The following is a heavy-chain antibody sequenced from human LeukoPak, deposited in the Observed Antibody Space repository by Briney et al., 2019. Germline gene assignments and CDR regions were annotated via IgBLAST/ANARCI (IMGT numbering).Heavy chain of an antibody. CDR2: INPNRGDT. CDR3: VREIRAISVTAD. V-gene: IGHV1-2*02. J-gene: IGHJ4*02. D-gene: IGHD2-21*02. Sequence: ASVKVSCKASGYTFTDYYMQWVRQAPGQRLEWMGWINPNRGDTYYAQKFKGRITLTRDTSITTAYMELSRLRSDDTAVYYCVREIRAISVTADWGQGTLVTVSS. CDR1: GYTFTDYY.